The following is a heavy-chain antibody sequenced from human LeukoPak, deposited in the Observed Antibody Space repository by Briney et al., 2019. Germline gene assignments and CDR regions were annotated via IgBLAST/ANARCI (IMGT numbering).Heavy chain of an antibody. V-gene: IGHV1-18*01. CDR1: GYTFTSYG. CDR3: ARSRTHRLYSGSGSYPGAFDY. J-gene: IGHJ4*02. D-gene: IGHD3-10*01. CDR2: ISAYNGNT. Sequence: ASVKVSCKASGYTFTSYGISWVRQAPGQGLEWMGWISAYNGNTNYAQKLQGRFTMTTDTSTSTAYMELRSLRSDDTAVYYCARSRTHRLYSGSGSYPGAFDYWGQGTLVTVSS.